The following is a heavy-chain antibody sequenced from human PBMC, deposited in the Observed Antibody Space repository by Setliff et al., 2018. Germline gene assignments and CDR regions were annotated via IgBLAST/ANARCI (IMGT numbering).Heavy chain of an antibody. Sequence: PSETLSLTCTVSDGSSSSHYWSWIRQPPGKGLEWIGYIHFSGTTNYNPSLKSRVTLSLDTSKNQFSLELRSVTAADTAVYYCARGGVTAVWDLTDWGQGTLVTVS. V-gene: IGHV4-4*09. CDR3: ARGGVTAVWDLTD. J-gene: IGHJ4*02. D-gene: IGHD2-21*02. CDR1: DGSSSSHY. CDR2: IHFSGTT.